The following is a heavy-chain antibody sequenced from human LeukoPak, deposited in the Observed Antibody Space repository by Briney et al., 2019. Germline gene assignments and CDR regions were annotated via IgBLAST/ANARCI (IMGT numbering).Heavy chain of an antibody. J-gene: IGHJ4*02. V-gene: IGHV3-74*01. CDR3: ARGLVHDTSGYYSDY. D-gene: IGHD3-22*01. Sequence: PGGSLRLSCAASGLTFSSHWMHWVRQAPGKGLVWVSRITNDGSSTTYADSVKGRLTVSRDNAENTLYLQMDSLRAEDSAVYYCARGLVHDTSGYYSDYWGQGILVTVSS. CDR1: GLTFSSHW. CDR2: ITNDGSST.